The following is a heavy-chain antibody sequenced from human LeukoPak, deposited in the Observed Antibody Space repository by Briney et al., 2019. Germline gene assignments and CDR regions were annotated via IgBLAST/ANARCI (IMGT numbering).Heavy chain of an antibody. CDR3: AHRLQGRYCSSSTCYPSIFDY. CDR2: IYWDDDK. Sequence: SGPTLVNPTQTLTLTCTFSGFSLSTSGVGVGWIRQPPGKALEWLALIYWDDDKRYSPSLRSRLTITKDTSKNQVVLTMTNMDPVDTATYYCAHRLQGRYCSSSTCYPSIFDYWGQGTLVTVSS. CDR1: GFSLSTSGVG. V-gene: IGHV2-5*02. J-gene: IGHJ4*02. D-gene: IGHD2/OR15-2a*01.